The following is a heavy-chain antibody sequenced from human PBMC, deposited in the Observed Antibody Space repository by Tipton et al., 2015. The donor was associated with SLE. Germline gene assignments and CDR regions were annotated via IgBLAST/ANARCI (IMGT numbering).Heavy chain of an antibody. V-gene: IGHV4-34*01. D-gene: IGHD5-24*01. J-gene: IGHJ3*02. CDR2: INHSGST. Sequence: TLSLTCAVYGGSFSGYYWSWIRQPPGKGLEWSGEINHSGSTNYNPSLKSRVTISVDTSKNQFSLKLSSVTAADTAVYYCARTIEAAFDIWGQGTLVTVSS. CDR1: GGSFSGYY. CDR3: ARTIEAAFDI.